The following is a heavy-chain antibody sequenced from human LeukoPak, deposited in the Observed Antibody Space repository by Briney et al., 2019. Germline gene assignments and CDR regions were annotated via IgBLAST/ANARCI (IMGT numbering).Heavy chain of an antibody. J-gene: IGHJ4*02. CDR2: IYTSGST. CDR3: ARIQFTGNDY. CDR1: GGSISSYY. Sequence: SGTLSLTCTVSGGSISSYYWSWIRQPPGKGLEWIGYIYTSGSTNYNPSLKSRVTISVDTSKNQFSLKLSSVTAADTAVYYCARIQFTGNDYWGQGTLVTVSS. D-gene: IGHD1-1*01. V-gene: IGHV4-4*09.